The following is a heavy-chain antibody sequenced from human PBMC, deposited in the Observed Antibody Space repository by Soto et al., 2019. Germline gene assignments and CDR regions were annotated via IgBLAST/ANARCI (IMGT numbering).Heavy chain of an antibody. J-gene: IGHJ6*02. D-gene: IGHD2-2*01. Sequence: SVKVSCKASGGTFSSYAISWVRQAPGQGLEWMGGIIPIFGTANYAQKFQGRVTITADESTSTAYLELSSLRSEDTAVYYCATDPVTSVPAAISSVPLRRDYYYGMDVWGQGTAVTVSS. V-gene: IGHV1-69*13. CDR3: ATDPVTSVPAAISSVPLRRDYYYGMDV. CDR1: GGTFSSYA. CDR2: IIPIFGTA.